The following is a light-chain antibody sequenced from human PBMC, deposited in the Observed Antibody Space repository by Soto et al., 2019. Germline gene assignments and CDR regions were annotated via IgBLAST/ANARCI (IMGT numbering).Light chain of an antibody. J-gene: IGKJ1*01. CDR3: QQYGSSPRGT. CDR2: GAS. CDR1: QSVSSSY. V-gene: IGKV3-20*01. Sequence: EIVLTQSPGTLSFAPGERATLSCRASQSVSSSYLAWYQQKPGQAPRPLIYGASSRATGIPDRFSGSGSGTDFTLTISRLEPEDFAVYYCQQYGSSPRGTFGQGTKVDIK.